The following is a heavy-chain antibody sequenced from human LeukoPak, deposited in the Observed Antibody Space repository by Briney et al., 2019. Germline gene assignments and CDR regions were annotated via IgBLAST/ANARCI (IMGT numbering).Heavy chain of an antibody. CDR1: GGSFSGYY. V-gene: IGHV4-34*01. CDR3: ARGPEPTYYDFWSGYHNFDY. D-gene: IGHD3-3*01. J-gene: IGHJ4*02. Sequence: PSETLSLTCAVYGGSFSGYYWSWIRQPPGKGLEWIGEINHSGSTNYNPSLKSRVTISVDTSKNQFSLKLSSVTAADTAVYYCARGPEPTYYDFWSGYHNFDYWGQGTLVTVSS. CDR2: INHSGST.